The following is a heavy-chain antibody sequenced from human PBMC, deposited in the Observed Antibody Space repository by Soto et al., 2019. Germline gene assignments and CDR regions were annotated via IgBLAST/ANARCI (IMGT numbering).Heavy chain of an antibody. V-gene: IGHV3-23*01. J-gene: IGHJ6*02. CDR3: AMYYDFFYYYGMDV. Sequence: GGSLRLSCAASGFTFSSYAMSWVRQAPGEGLEWVSAISGSGGSTYYADSVKGRFTISRDNSKNTLYLQMNSLRAEDTAVYYCAMYYDFFYYYGMDVWGQGTTVTVSS. D-gene: IGHD3-3*01. CDR1: GFTFSSYA. CDR2: ISGSGGST.